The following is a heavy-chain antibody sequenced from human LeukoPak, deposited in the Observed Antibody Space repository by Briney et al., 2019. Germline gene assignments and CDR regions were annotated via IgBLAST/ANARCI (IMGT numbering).Heavy chain of an antibody. CDR1: GFTFDDYA. CDR3: AKDLSPGRDLGAFDI. D-gene: IGHD3-10*01. Sequence: PGGSLRLSCAASGFTFDDYAMHWVRQAPGKGLEWVSGISWNSGSIGYADSVKGRFTISRDNAKNSLYLQMNSLRAEDTALYYCAKDLSPGRDLGAFDIWGQGTMVTVSS. CDR2: ISWNSGSI. V-gene: IGHV3-9*01. J-gene: IGHJ3*02.